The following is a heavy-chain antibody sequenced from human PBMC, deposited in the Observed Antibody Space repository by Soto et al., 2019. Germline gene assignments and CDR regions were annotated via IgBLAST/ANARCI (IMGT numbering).Heavy chain of an antibody. Sequence: GGSLRLSCAASGFTFSSYAMSWVRQAPGKGLEWVSAISGSGGSTYYADSVKGRFTISRDNSKNTLYLQMNSLRAEDTAVYYCAKGVYYYDSSGYYDYWGQGTLVTVSS. CDR2: ISGSGGST. V-gene: IGHV3-23*01. CDR3: AKGVYYYDSSGYYDY. J-gene: IGHJ4*02. D-gene: IGHD3-22*01. CDR1: GFTFSSYA.